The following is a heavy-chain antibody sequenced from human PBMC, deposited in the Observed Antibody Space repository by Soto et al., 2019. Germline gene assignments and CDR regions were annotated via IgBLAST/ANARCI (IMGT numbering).Heavy chain of an antibody. CDR2: IYYSGST. CDR1: GGSISSGGYY. D-gene: IGHD2-2*01. J-gene: IGHJ4*02. V-gene: IGHV4-31*03. Sequence: LSLTCTVSGGSISSGGYYWSWIRQHPGKGLEWIGYIYYSGSTYYNPSLKSRVTISVDTSKNQFSLKLSSVTAADTAVYYCAREGSTSCLDYWGQGTLVTVSS. CDR3: AREGSTSCLDY.